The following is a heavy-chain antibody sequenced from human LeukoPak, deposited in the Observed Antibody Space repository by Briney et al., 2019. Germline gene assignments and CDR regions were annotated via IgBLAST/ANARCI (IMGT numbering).Heavy chain of an antibody. CDR3: AREWAIAAAGKGFDP. D-gene: IGHD6-13*01. V-gene: IGHV1-18*01. CDR2: ISAYNGNT. J-gene: IGHJ5*02. CDR1: GYTFTSYG. Sequence: ASVKVSCKASGYTFTSYGISRVRQAPGQGLEWMGWISAYNGNTNYAQKLQGRVTMTTDTSTSTAYMELRSLRSDDTAVYYCAREWAIAAAGKGFDPWGQGTLVTVSS.